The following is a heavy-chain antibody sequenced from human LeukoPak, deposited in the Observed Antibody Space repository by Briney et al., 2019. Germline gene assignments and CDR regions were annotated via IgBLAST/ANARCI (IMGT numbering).Heavy chain of an antibody. CDR3: AREILVGATGTDY. Sequence: SETLSLTCAVYGGSFSGYYWSWIRQPPGKGLEWIGEINHSGSTNYNPSLKSRVTISVDTSKNQFSLKLSSVTAADTAVYYCAREILVGATGTDYWGQGTLVTVSS. CDR1: GGSFSGYY. J-gene: IGHJ4*02. D-gene: IGHD1-26*01. V-gene: IGHV4-34*01. CDR2: INHSGST.